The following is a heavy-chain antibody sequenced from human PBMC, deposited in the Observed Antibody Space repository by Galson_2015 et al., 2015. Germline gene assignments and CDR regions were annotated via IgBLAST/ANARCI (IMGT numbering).Heavy chain of an antibody. CDR3: ARGGRSSGF. D-gene: IGHD6-19*01. J-gene: IGHJ4*02. CDR1: GFIFSNYE. Sequence: SLRLSCAASGFIFSNYEMNWVRQAPGKGLEWLSYISLSGNTIYYADSVKGRFTISRDNAKNSLSLQMNSLRVEDTAVYYCARGGRSSGFWGQGTLVTVSS. CDR2: ISLSGNTI. V-gene: IGHV3-48*03.